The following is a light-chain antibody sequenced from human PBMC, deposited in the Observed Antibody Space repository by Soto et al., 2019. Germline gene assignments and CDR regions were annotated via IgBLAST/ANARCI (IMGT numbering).Light chain of an antibody. CDR3: QAWDSSLVV. CDR1: KLGDKY. J-gene: IGLJ2*01. V-gene: IGLV3-1*01. CDR2: QDS. Sequence: SYELTQPPSVSVSPXXXXSITCSGDKLGDKYACWYQQKPGQSPVLVIYQDSKRPSGIPERFSGSNSGNTATLTISGTQAMDEADYYCQAWDSSLVVFGGGTKLTVL.